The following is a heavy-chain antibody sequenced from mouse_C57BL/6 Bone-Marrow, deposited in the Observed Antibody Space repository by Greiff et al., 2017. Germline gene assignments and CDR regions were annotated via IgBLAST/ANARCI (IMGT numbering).Heavy chain of an antibody. CDR3: TTHDGYSYYFDY. Sequence: VQLKQSGAELVRPGASVKLSCTASGFNIKDDYMHWVKQRPEQGLEWIGWIDPENGDTEYASKFQGKATITAYTSSNTAYLQLSSLTSEDTAVYYCTTHDGYSYYFDYWGQGTTLTVSS. J-gene: IGHJ2*01. V-gene: IGHV14-4*01. D-gene: IGHD2-3*01. CDR1: GFNIKDDY. CDR2: IDPENGDT.